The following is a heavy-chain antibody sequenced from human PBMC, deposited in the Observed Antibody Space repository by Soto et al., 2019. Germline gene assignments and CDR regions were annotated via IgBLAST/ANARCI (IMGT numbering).Heavy chain of an antibody. D-gene: IGHD4-17*01. CDR1: GFSFSSFA. J-gene: IGHJ4*02. V-gene: IGHV3-23*01. CDR2: IGGSGIIT. Sequence: PGGSLRLSCRASGFSFSSFAMTWVRQAPGKGLEWVSSIGGSGIITYYTDSVKGRFTISRDNSGNTLFLHMNSLRADDTAVYYCAKDPNGDYVGAFDSWGQGTLVTVLL. CDR3: AKDPNGDYVGAFDS.